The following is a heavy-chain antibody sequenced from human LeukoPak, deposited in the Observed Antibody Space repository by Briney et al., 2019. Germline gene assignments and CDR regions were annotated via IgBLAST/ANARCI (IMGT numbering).Heavy chain of an antibody. D-gene: IGHD5-12*01. V-gene: IGHV1-2*02. CDR2: INPDSGGT. CDR3: ARRALFGDSGYDYNWFDP. J-gene: IGHJ5*02. CDR1: GYTFTDYY. Sequence: ASVKISCKASGYTFTDYYMHWVRQAPGQGFEWMGWINPDSGGTNYAQKFQGRVTMPRDTSISTAYMELSRLRSNDTAVYYCARRALFGDSGYDYNWFDPWGQGTLVTVSS.